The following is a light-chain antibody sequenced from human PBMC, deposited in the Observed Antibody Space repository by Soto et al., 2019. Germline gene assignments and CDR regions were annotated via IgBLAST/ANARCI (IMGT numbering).Light chain of an antibody. J-gene: IGLJ1*01. Sequence: QSALTQPPSVSGSPGQSVAISCIGTSSDIGSYNRVSWYQQSPGTAPKLMIYDVSNRPSGVPDRFSGSKSGSSASLTISGIHAGADGDYYCSSFTTSNTYGFGTRTKVPS. CDR1: SSDIGSYNR. CDR2: DVS. CDR3: SSFTTSNTYG. V-gene: IGLV2-18*02.